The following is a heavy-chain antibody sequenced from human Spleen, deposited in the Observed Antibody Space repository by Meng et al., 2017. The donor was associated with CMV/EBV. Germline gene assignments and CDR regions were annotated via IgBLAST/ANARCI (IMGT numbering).Heavy chain of an antibody. CDR1: GGSFSGYY. D-gene: IGHD1-7*01. V-gene: IGHV4-34*01. Sequence: SETLSLTCAVYGGSFSGYYWSWIRQPPGKGLEWIGEINHSGSTNYNPSLKSRVTISVDTSKNQFSLKLSSVTAADTAVYYCARDHDWNYFDPWGQGTLVTVSS. CDR3: ARDHDWNYFDP. CDR2: INHSGST. J-gene: IGHJ5*02.